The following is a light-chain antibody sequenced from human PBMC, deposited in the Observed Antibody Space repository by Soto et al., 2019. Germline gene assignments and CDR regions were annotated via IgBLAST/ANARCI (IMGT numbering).Light chain of an antibody. Sequence: QSALTQPASASGSPGQSITISCSGTSCDVGGYNDVSWYQQHPGDAPHLMFYDVRSPPAGVSNLFSGSKSSTTAFLTSAGLHADEEDDYYCTSDTSLSTLVFGGGTKLTVL. J-gene: IGLJ2*01. CDR2: DVR. CDR1: SCDVGGYND. V-gene: IGLV2-14*01. CDR3: TSDTSLSTLV.